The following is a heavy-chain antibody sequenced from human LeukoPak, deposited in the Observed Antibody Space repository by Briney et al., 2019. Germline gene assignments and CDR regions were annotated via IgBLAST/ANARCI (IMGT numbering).Heavy chain of an antibody. CDR3: ARDPTSRNYDSSGYYYYYYMDV. Sequence: GGSLRLSCAASGFTFSSYAMSWVRQAPGKGLEWVANIKQDGSEKYYVDSVKGRFTISRDNAKNSLYLQMNSLRAEDTAVYYCARDPTSRNYDSSGYYYYYYMDVWGKGTTVTVSS. CDR2: IKQDGSEK. CDR1: GFTFSSYA. J-gene: IGHJ6*03. D-gene: IGHD3-22*01. V-gene: IGHV3-7*01.